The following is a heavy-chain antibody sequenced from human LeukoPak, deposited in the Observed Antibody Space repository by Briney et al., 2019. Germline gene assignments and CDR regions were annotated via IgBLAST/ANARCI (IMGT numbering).Heavy chain of an antibody. CDR2: IIPILGIA. J-gene: IGHJ4*02. V-gene: IGHV1-69*02. CDR3: ATRGQPGDLYYFDY. CDR1: GGTFSSYT. D-gene: IGHD7-27*01. Sequence: ASVKVSCKASGGTFSSYTINWVRQAPGQGLEWMGRIIPILGIAYYAQNFQGRATITADKSTSTAYMELSSLRSEDTAVYYCATRGQPGDLYYFDYWGQGTLVTVSS.